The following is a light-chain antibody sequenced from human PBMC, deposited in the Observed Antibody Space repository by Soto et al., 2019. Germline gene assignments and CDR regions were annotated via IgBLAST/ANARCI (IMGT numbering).Light chain of an antibody. CDR1: SSDVGGYNY. J-gene: IGLJ1*01. Sequence: QSALTQPASVSGSPGQSITISCTGTSSDVGGYNYVSWYQQHPAKAPKVMIYDVSNRPSGVSNRFSGSKSGNTASLTISGLEAEDESDYYCYSYTSSSTYVFGTGTKLTVL. CDR3: YSYTSSSTYV. V-gene: IGLV2-14*03. CDR2: DVS.